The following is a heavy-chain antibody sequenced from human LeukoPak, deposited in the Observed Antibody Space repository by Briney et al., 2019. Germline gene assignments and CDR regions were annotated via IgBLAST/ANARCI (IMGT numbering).Heavy chain of an antibody. CDR1: GGSISSSSYY. V-gene: IGHV4-39*01. D-gene: IGHD5-18*01. Sequence: SETLSLACTVSGGSISSSSYYWGWIRQPPGKGLEWIGSIYYSGSTYYNPSLKSRVTISVDTSKNQFSLKLSSVTAADTAVYYCASTGYSYAVNEIHAFDIWGQGTMVTVSS. CDR2: IYYSGST. J-gene: IGHJ3*02. CDR3: ASTGYSYAVNEIHAFDI.